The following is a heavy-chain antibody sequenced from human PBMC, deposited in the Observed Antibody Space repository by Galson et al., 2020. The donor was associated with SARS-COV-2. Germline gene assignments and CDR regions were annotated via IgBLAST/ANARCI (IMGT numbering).Heavy chain of an antibody. CDR2: INHSGST. CDR3: ARGRYSSSWYGAHNWFDP. D-gene: IGHD6-13*01. J-gene: IGHJ5*02. V-gene: IGHV4-34*01. CDR1: GGSFSGYY. Sequence: SETLSLTCAVYGGSFSGYYWSWIRQPPGKGLEWIGEINHSGSTNYNPSLKSRVTISVDTSKNQFSLKLSSVTAADTAVYYCARGRYSSSWYGAHNWFDPWGQGTLVTVPS.